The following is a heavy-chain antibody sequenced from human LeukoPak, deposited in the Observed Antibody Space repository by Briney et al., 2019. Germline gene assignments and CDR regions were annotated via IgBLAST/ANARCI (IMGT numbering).Heavy chain of an antibody. D-gene: IGHD3-10*01. V-gene: IGHV3-48*03. Sequence: GGSLRLSCAASGFTFSSYEMNWVRQAPGKGLEWVSYISSSGSIIYYADSVKGRFTISRDDAKNSLYLQMNSLRAEDTAVYYCAALSITMVRGVSFDPWGQGTLVTVSS. CDR2: ISSSGSII. CDR1: GFTFSSYE. J-gene: IGHJ5*02. CDR3: AALSITMVRGVSFDP.